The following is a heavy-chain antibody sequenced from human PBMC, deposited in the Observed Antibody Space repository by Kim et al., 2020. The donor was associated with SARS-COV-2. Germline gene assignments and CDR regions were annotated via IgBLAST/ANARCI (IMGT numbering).Heavy chain of an antibody. CDR3: ARAVRLNYDSSGYTGDAFDM. CDR1: GFTFSSYG. CDR2: IWYDGSNK. Sequence: GGSLRLSCAASGFTFSSYGMHWVRQAPGKGLEWVAVIWYDGSNKYYADSVKGRFTISRDNSKNTLYLQMNSLRAEDTAVYYCARAVRLNYDSSGYTGDAFDMWGQGTMVTVSS. D-gene: IGHD3-22*01. V-gene: IGHV3-33*08. J-gene: IGHJ3*02.